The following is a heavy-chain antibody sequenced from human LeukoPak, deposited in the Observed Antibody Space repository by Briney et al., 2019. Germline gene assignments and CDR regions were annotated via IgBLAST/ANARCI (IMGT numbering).Heavy chain of an antibody. CDR1: GGSFSGYY. CDR3: ARSFLYYCYYMDV. D-gene: IGHD2/OR15-2a*01. Sequence: SETLSLTCAVYGGSFSGYYWSWIRQPPGKGLEWIGEINHSGSTNYNPSLKSRVTISVDTSKNQFSLKLSSVTAADTAVYYCARSFLYYCYYMDVWGKGTTVTVSS. J-gene: IGHJ6*03. CDR2: INHSGST. V-gene: IGHV4-34*01.